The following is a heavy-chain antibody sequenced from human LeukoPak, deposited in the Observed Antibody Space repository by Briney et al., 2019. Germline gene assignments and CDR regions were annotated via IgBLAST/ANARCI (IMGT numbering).Heavy chain of an antibody. CDR3: ARGRQLVHFTVYYYYYLDV. V-gene: IGHV4-38-2*02. CDR2: INHSGST. D-gene: IGHD6-13*01. CDR1: GYSISSGYY. J-gene: IGHJ6*03. Sequence: KASETLSLTCTVSGYSISSGYYWGWIRPPPGKGLEWIGEINHSGSTNYNPSLKSRVTISVDTSKNQFSLKLSSVTAADTAVYYCARGRQLVHFTVYYYYYLDVWGKGTTVTVSS.